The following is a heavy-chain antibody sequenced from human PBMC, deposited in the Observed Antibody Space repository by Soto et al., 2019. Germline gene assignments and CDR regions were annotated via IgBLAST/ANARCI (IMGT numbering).Heavy chain of an antibody. CDR3: ARDVDTSMSAPLDY. Sequence: QVQLVQSGAEVKKPGASVRVSCKASGYTFTAYAMDWVRQTPGQRLEWVGWINVGTGDTEYSQQFQGRVNITRDTSARTLYMELSSLRSEDTAVYYCARDVDTSMSAPLDYWGQGSLVPVSS. CDR2: INVGTGDT. CDR1: GYTFTAYA. J-gene: IGHJ4*02. D-gene: IGHD5-18*01. V-gene: IGHV1-3*01.